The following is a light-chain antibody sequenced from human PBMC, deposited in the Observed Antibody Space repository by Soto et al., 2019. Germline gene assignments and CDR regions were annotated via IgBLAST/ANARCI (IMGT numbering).Light chain of an antibody. J-gene: IGKJ1*01. CDR3: QQYENYWT. Sequence: DIQMNQSPFTLSASVGDRVTITCRASQTISSWLAWYQQIPGKAPKLLIYDASNLESGVPSRFSGSGSGTEFTLTISSLQPEDFAVYYCQQYENYWTFGQGTKVDIK. CDR2: DAS. CDR1: QTISSW. V-gene: IGKV1-5*01.